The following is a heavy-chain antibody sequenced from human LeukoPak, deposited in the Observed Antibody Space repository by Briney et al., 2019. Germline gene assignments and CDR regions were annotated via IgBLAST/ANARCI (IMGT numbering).Heavy chain of an antibody. J-gene: IGHJ5*02. V-gene: IGHV3-15*01. CDR1: GFTFSNAW. Sequence: PGGSLRLSCSASGFTFSNAWMSWVRQAPGKGLEWVGRIKRKTDGGTTDYAAPVKGRFTISRDDSKNTLYLQMNSLKTEDTAVYYCTTALLWFGVFSSWGQGTLVTVSS. D-gene: IGHD3-10*01. CDR3: TTALLWFGVFSS. CDR2: IKRKTDGGTT.